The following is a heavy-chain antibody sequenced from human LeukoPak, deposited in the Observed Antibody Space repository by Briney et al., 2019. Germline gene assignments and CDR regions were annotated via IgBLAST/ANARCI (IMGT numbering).Heavy chain of an antibody. D-gene: IGHD4-17*01. CDR2: ISSSSSTI. CDR3: ARTTVTTDY. CDR1: GFTFSSYE. V-gene: IGHV3-48*01. J-gene: IGHJ4*02. Sequence: GGSLRLSCAASGFTFSSYEMNWVRQAPGKGLEWVSYISSSSSTIYYADSVKGRFTISRDNAKNSLYLQMNSLRAEDTAVYYCARTTVTTDYWGQGTLVTVSS.